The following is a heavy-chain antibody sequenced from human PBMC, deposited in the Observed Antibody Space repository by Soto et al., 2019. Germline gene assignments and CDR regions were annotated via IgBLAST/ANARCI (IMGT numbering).Heavy chain of an antibody. CDR2: IYHSGST. V-gene: IGHV4-4*02. D-gene: IGHD3-22*01. CDR1: GGSISSSNW. J-gene: IGHJ4*02. CDR3: AGDSSGYYRGFDY. Sequence: TSETLSLTCAVSGGSISSSNWWSWVRQPPGKGLEWIGEIYHSGSTNYNPSLKSRVTISVDKSKNQFSLKLSSVTAADTAVYYCAGDSSGYYRGFDYWGQGTLVTVYS.